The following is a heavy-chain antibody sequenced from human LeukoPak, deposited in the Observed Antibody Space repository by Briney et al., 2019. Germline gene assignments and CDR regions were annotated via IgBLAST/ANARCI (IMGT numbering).Heavy chain of an antibody. CDR3: VKDNIAQGSGSYLDY. V-gene: IGHV3-30*18. Sequence: GRSLRLSCAASGFTFSTYAMHWVRQAPGKGLEWVAIVSYDGTKKDYADPVKGRFSISRDNSKNTLYLQMKSLRAEDTAIYYCVKDNIAQGSGSYLDYWGQGALVTVSS. CDR1: GFTFSTYA. CDR2: VSYDGTKK. J-gene: IGHJ4*02. D-gene: IGHD3-10*01.